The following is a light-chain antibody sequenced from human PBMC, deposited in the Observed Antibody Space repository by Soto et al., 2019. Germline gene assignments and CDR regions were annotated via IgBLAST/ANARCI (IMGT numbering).Light chain of an antibody. CDR1: SSDVGGYNF. V-gene: IGLV2-14*01. J-gene: IGLJ2*01. Sequence: QSALTQPASLSGSPGQSITISCTGTSSDVGGYNFVSWYQQHPGKAPKLMIYDVTNRPSGISNRFSGSKSGNTATLTISGLQAEDEADYYCKSYTTSSTLVFGGGTKVTVL. CDR3: KSYTTSSTLV. CDR2: DVT.